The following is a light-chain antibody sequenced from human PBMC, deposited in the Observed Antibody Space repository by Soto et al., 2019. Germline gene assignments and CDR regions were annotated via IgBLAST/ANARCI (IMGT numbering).Light chain of an antibody. Sequence: QSALTQPASVSGSPGQSITISCTGTSSDIGRYDYVSWYQQYPGKAPKLIIYEINNRPSGVSSRFSGSKSGNTASLTISGLQAEDEADYCCSSYTGNSLVFGGRTKVTVL. CDR1: SSDIGRYDY. V-gene: IGLV2-14*01. CDR2: EIN. J-gene: IGLJ2*01. CDR3: SSYTGNSLV.